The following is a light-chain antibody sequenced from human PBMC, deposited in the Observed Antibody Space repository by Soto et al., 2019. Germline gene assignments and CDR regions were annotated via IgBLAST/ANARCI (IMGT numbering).Light chain of an antibody. CDR1: QSVSSSY. CDR2: GAS. V-gene: IGKV3-20*01. CDR3: QQYGSSPLT. J-gene: IGKJ1*01. Sequence: EIVLTQSPGTLSLSPGERATLSCRASQSVSSSYLAWYQQKPGQAPRLLIYGASSRATGIPDRFSGSGSGTDFNLTISRLEPADFAVYYWQQYGSSPLTFGQGTKVEIK.